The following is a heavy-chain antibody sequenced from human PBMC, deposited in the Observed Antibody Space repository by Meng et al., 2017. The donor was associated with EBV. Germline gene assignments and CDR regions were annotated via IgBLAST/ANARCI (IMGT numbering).Heavy chain of an antibody. Sequence: QVQLVHAGAGVKQPGASGQVSCRGSGYTFTSNGISWVRQAPGQGLEWMGWISAYNGNTNYAQKLQGRVTMTTDTSTSTAYMELRSLRSDDTAVYYCARGLDYFDYWGQGTLVTVSS. V-gene: IGHV1-18*01. CDR3: ARGLDYFDY. CDR1: GYTFTSNG. CDR2: ISAYNGNT. J-gene: IGHJ4*02.